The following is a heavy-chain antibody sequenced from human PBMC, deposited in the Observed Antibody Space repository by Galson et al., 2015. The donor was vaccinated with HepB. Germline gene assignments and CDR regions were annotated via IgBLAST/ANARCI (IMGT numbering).Heavy chain of an antibody. CDR1: GYTFTSYY. CDR3: ARDGPVAGTGGSFDY. J-gene: IGHJ4*02. V-gene: IGHV1-46*01. CDR2: INPSGGST. D-gene: IGHD6-19*01. Sequence: SVKVSCKASGYTFTSYYMHWVRQAPGQGLEWMGIINPSGGSTSYAQKFQGRVTMTRDTSTSTVYMELSSLRSEDTAVYYCARDGPVAGTGGSFDYWGQGTLVTVSS.